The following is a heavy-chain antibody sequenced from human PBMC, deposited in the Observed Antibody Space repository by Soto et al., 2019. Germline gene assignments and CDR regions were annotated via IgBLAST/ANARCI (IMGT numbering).Heavy chain of an antibody. J-gene: IGHJ6*02. CDR3: ARSPLTPYYYHGMDV. CDR1: GGSISSYY. D-gene: IGHD2-15*01. Sequence: PSETPSLTCTVSGGSISSYYWSWIRQPPGKGLEWIGYIYYSGSTNYNPSLKSRVTISVDTSKNQFSLKLSSVTAADTAVYYCARSPLTPYYYHGMDVWGQGTTVTVSS. V-gene: IGHV4-59*01. CDR2: IYYSGST.